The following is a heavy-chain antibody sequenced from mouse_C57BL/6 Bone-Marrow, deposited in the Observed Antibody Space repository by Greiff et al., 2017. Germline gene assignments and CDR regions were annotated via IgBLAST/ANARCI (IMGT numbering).Heavy chain of an antibody. CDR1: GFNIKDAY. CDR3: GSSYYYFDY. CDR2: IDPENGDP. J-gene: IGHJ2*01. V-gene: IGHV14-4*01. D-gene: IGHD1-1*01. Sequence: VQLQQSGAELVRPGASVKLSCTASGFNIKDAYMHWVKQRPEQGLEWIGWIDPENGDPEYASKFQGKATITADTSSNTAYLQLSSLTSEDTAVYYCGSSYYYFDYWGQGTTLTVSS.